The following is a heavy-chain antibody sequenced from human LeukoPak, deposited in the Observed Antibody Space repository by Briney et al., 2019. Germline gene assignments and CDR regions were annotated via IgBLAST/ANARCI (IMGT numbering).Heavy chain of an antibody. CDR1: GFTFDDYA. J-gene: IGHJ4*02. V-gene: IGHV3-9*01. CDR3: AKDIGWDYYDSSGFDY. Sequence: GGSLRLSCAASGFTFDDYAMHWVRQAPGKGLEWVSGISWNSGSIGYADSVKGRFTISRDNAKNSLYLQMNSLRAEDTALYYCAKDIGWDYYDSSGFDYWGQGTLVTVSS. D-gene: IGHD3-22*01. CDR2: ISWNSGSI.